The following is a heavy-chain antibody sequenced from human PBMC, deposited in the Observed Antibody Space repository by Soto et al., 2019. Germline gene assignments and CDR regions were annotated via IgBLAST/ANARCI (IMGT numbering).Heavy chain of an antibody. J-gene: IGHJ4*02. CDR2: ISYDGSNK. CDR3: SRQGGATSDYFDY. V-gene: IGHV3-30-3*01. D-gene: IGHD1-26*01. CDR1: GFTFSSYA. Sequence: GGSLRLSCAASGFTFSSYALHWVRQAPGKGLEWVALISYDGSNKYYADSVKGRFTISRDNSKNTLYLQMNSLRAEDTAVYYCSRQGGATSDYFDYCGQGTLVTVSS.